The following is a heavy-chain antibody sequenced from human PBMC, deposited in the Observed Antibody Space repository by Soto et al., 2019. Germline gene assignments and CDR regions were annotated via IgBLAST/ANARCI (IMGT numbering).Heavy chain of an antibody. CDR1: GYTFTSYY. J-gene: IGHJ6*03. Sequence: ASVKVSCKASGYTFTSYYMHWVRQAPGQGLEWMGIINPSGGSTSYAQKFQGRVTMTRDTSTSTVYMELSSLKSEDTAEYNCAVLGYCSGGSCYSARLDYYMDVWGKGTTVTVSS. CDR2: INPSGGST. CDR3: AVLGYCSGGSCYSARLDYYMDV. D-gene: IGHD2-15*01. V-gene: IGHV1-46*03.